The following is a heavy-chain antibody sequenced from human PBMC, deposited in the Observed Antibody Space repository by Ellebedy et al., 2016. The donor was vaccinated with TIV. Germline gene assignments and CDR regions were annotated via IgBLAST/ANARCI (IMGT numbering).Heavy chain of an antibody. CDR1: GGSFSGYY. J-gene: IGHJ1*01. CDR3: ARGGDSSGIQH. CDR2: INHSGST. V-gene: IGHV4-34*01. Sequence: MPSETLSLTCAVYGGSFSGYYWSWIRQPPGKGLEWIGEINHSGSTNYNPSLKSRVTISVDTSKNQFSLKLSSVTAADTAVYYCARGGDSSGIQHWGQGTLVTVSS. D-gene: IGHD3-22*01.